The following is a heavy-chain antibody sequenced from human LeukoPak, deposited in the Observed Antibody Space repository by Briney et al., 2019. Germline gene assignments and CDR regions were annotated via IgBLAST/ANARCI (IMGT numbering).Heavy chain of an antibody. D-gene: IGHD2-15*01. J-gene: IGHJ4*02. Sequence: GGSLRLSCAASGFTFRNYWMGWVRQAPGKGLEWVANTKPDGSAEYYADSVRGRFTTSRDNANNFLYLQMNSLRAEDTAVYYCARFGYVAAVDLWGQGTLVTV. CDR2: TKPDGSAE. CDR1: GFTFRNYW. CDR3: ARFGYVAAVDL. V-gene: IGHV3-7*01.